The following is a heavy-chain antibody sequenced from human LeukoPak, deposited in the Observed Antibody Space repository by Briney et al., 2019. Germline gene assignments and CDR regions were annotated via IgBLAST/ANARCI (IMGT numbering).Heavy chain of an antibody. CDR2: TYYSGST. V-gene: IGHV4-59*01. CDR3: ARAKYYDSSGYASYYFDY. Sequence: SETLSLTCTVSGGSISSYYCSWIRQPPGKGLEWIGYTYYSGSTNYNPSLKSRVTISVDTSKNQFSLRLSSVTAADTAVYYCARAKYYDSSGYASYYFDYWGQGTLVTVSS. J-gene: IGHJ4*02. CDR1: GGSISSYY. D-gene: IGHD3-22*01.